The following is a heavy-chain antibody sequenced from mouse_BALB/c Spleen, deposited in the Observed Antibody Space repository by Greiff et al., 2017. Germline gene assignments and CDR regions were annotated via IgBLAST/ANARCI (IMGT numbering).Heavy chain of an antibody. Sequence: VQLQESGAELAKPGASVKMSCKASGYTFTSYWMHWVKQRPGQGLEWIGYINPSTGYTEYNQKFKDKATLTADKSSSTAYMQLSSLTSEDSAVYYCARRGYDRTWFAYRGQGRLGTVSA. D-gene: IGHD2-2*01. CDR1: GYTFTSYW. CDR2: INPSTGYT. V-gene: IGHV1-7*01. J-gene: IGHJ3*01. CDR3: ARRGYDRTWFAY.